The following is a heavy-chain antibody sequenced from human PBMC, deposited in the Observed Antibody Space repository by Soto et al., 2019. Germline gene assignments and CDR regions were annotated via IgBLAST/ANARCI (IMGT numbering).Heavy chain of an antibody. CDR1: GFSLTTVGVG. J-gene: IGHJ5*02. D-gene: IGHD2-21*01. CDR2: IYWNDNK. V-gene: IGHV2-5*01. CDR3: ALRPDSHMNWFGP. Sequence: QITLREAGPTLVKLTQTLTRTCTFSGFSLTTVGVGVGWIRQPPRRAPEWLALIYWNDNKRYSPSLERRVNITKDTSRNQVVLTMTAMDPVDTATYYCALRPDSHMNWFGPWGQGTLVTVSS.